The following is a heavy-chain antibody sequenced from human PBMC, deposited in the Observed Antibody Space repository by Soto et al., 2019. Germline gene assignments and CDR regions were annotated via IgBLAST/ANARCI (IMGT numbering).Heavy chain of an antibody. J-gene: IGHJ1*01. CDR3: ARFEQLVLH. CDR1: GGTFSNFA. CDR2: FIPIFGTL. V-gene: IGHV1-69*01. D-gene: IGHD6-13*01. Sequence: QVQLVQSGAEAKKPGSSVKVSCKASGGTFSNFAISWVRQAPGQGLEWMGGFIPIFGTLNYAQRFQGRLTISADESTSTAYMALSRLRSEDPSVYYCARFEQLVLHWGQGILVTVSS.